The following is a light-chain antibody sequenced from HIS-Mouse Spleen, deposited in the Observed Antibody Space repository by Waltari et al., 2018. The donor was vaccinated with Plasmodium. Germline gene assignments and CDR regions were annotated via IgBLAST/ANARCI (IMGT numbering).Light chain of an antibody. CDR2: KDS. CDR1: ALPKQY. Sequence: SYELTQPPSVSVSPGQTARITCSGDALPKQYAYWYQQKQGQAPVLVIYKDSERPSGIPGRCPGSSSVTTVTLTISGVQAEDEADYYCQSADSSGTYPNWVFGGGTKLTVL. CDR3: QSADSSGTYPNWV. V-gene: IGLV3-25*03. J-gene: IGLJ3*02.